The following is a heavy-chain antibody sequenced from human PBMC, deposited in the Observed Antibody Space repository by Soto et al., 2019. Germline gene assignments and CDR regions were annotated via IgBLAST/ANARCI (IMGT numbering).Heavy chain of an antibody. J-gene: IGHJ4*02. D-gene: IGHD5-18*01. CDR2: INAGNGNT. CDR3: ARDLGRWTQLWSDLYY. CDR1: GYTFTSYA. V-gene: IGHV1-3*01. Sequence: ASVKVSCKASGYTFTSYAMHWVRQAPGQRLEWVGWINAGNGNTKYSQKFQGRVTITRDTSASTAYMELSSLRSEDTAVYYCARDLGRWTQLWSDLYYWGQGTLVTVSS.